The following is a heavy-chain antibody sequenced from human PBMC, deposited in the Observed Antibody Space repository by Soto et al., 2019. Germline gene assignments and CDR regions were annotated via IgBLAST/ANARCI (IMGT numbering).Heavy chain of an antibody. Sequence: GGSLRLSCAASGFTFSSYAMSWARQAPGKGLEWVSVITYDGSSKYYADSVKGRFTISRDNSKNTLYLQMNSLRAEDTAVYYCAKDYDSSGYYLPLYYYYGMDVWGQGTTVTVSS. D-gene: IGHD3-22*01. V-gene: IGHV3-30*04. J-gene: IGHJ6*02. CDR2: ITYDGSSK. CDR1: GFTFSSYA. CDR3: AKDYDSSGYYLPLYYYYGMDV.